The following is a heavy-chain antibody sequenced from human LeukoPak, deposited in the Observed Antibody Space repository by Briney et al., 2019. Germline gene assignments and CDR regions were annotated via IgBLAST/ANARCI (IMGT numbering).Heavy chain of an antibody. CDR1: GFTFSSYG. Sequence: GGSLRLSCAASGFTFSSYGMHWVRQAPGKGLEGGAFIRYDGSNKYYADSVKGRFTISRDNSKNTLYLQMNSLRAEDTAVYYCAKDFSVYYYDSRVLDYWGQGTLVTVSS. D-gene: IGHD3-22*01. CDR3: AKDFSVYYYDSRVLDY. J-gene: IGHJ4*02. V-gene: IGHV3-30*02. CDR2: IRYDGSNK.